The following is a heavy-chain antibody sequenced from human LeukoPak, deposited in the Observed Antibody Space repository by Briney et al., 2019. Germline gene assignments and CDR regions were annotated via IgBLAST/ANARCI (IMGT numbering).Heavy chain of an antibody. CDR1: GGSVSSGSYY. D-gene: IGHD3-22*01. CDR2: IYYSGST. CDR3: AKAGSYYDTLYDA. V-gene: IGHV4-31*03. Sequence: TSETLSLTCTVSGGSVSSGSYYWSWIRQHPGKGLEWIGYIYYSGSTYYNPSLKSRVTISVDTSKNQFSLKLSSVTAADTAVYYCAKAGSYYDTLYDAWGQGTLVTVSS. J-gene: IGHJ5*02.